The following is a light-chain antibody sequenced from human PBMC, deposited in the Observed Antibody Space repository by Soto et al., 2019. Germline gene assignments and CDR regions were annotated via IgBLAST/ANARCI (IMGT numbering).Light chain of an antibody. CDR1: QSVSSSY. CDR3: QHYGSSRT. V-gene: IGKV3-20*01. CDR2: GAS. J-gene: IGKJ1*01. Sequence: VCTQSPCTLSLSPGARATLSCRASQSVSSSYLALYKQKPGHARRLLIYGASSRATGIPDRLSGSGSGTDFTPTISRLDPEFFAVDYCQHYGSSRTFGQGTKVDIK.